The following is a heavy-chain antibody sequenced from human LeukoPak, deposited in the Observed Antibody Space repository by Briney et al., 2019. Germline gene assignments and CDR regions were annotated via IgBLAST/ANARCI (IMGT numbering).Heavy chain of an antibody. J-gene: IGHJ4*02. V-gene: IGHV4-59*08. CDR1: GGSISSYY. Sequence: SSETLSLTCTVSGGSISSYYWSWIRQPPGKGLEWIGYIYYSGSTNYNPSLKSRVTISVDTSKNQFSLKLSSVTAADTAVYYCLLTGYYLYYFDYWGQGTLVTVSS. CDR2: IYYSGST. CDR3: LLTGYYLYYFDY. D-gene: IGHD3-9*01.